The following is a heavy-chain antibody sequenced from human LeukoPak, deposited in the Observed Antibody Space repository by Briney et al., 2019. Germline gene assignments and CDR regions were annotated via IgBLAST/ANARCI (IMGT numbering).Heavy chain of an antibody. Sequence: SETLSLTCTVSGGSISSYYWSWIRQPPGKGLEWIGYIYYSGSTNYNPSLKSRVTISVDTSKNQFSLKLSSVTAADTAVYYCARGGSGSEPIQDYWGQGTLVSVSS. V-gene: IGHV4-59*01. D-gene: IGHD3-10*01. CDR2: IYYSGST. CDR3: ARGGSGSEPIQDY. J-gene: IGHJ4*02. CDR1: GGSISSYY.